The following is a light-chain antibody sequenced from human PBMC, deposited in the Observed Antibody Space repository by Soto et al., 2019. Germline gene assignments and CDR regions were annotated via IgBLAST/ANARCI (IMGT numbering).Light chain of an antibody. V-gene: IGLV1-40*01. CDR2: GNS. J-gene: IGLJ1*01. CDR3: QSSDSSLSRV. CDR1: SSNIGAGSD. Sequence: QSALTQPPSVSGAPGQRVTISCTGSSSNIGAGSDVHWYQQLPGTAPKLLIYGNSNRPSGVPDRFSGSKSGTSASLAITGLQAEDEADYYCQSSDSSLSRVFGTGTKLTVL.